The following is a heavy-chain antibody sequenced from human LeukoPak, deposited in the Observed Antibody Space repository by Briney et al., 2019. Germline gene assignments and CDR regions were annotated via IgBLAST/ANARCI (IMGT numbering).Heavy chain of an antibody. Sequence: SETLSLTCTVSGYSISSGYYWGWIRQPPGKGLEWIGSIYHSGKNYYNPSLKSRVTMSVDTSKNQFSLKLSSVTAADTAVYYCARIAAAGTLSWGQGTMVTVSS. CDR3: ARIAAAGTLS. CDR1: GYSISSGYY. CDR2: IYHSGKN. V-gene: IGHV4-38-2*02. D-gene: IGHD6-13*01. J-gene: IGHJ3*01.